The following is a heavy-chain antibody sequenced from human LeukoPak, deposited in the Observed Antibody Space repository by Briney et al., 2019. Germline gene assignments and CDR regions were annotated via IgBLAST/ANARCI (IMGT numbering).Heavy chain of an antibody. CDR1: GFTFSSYS. V-gene: IGHV3-21*01. D-gene: IGHD3-10*01. Sequence: PGGSLRLSCAASGFTFSSYSMNWVRQAPGKGLEWVSSISSSSSYIYYADSVKGRFTISRDNAKNSLYLQMNSLRAEDTAVYYCARDLYRGPKVDLDYWGQGTLVTVSS. CDR3: ARDLYRGPKVDLDY. J-gene: IGHJ4*02. CDR2: ISSSSSYI.